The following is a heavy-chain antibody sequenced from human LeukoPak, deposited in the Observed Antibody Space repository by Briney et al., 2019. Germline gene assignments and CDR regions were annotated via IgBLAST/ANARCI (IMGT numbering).Heavy chain of an antibody. CDR1: GFTFSRSA. J-gene: IGHJ4*02. CDR3: TRRGGWYSDY. Sequence: GGSLRLSCAASGFTFSRSAMHWVRQAPGKGLEWVGFIRSKAYGGTTEYAASVRGRFTISRDDSKGIAYLQMNSLKTEDTAVYYCTRRGGWYSDYWGQGTLVTVSS. CDR2: IRSKAYGGTT. D-gene: IGHD6-19*01. V-gene: IGHV3-49*04.